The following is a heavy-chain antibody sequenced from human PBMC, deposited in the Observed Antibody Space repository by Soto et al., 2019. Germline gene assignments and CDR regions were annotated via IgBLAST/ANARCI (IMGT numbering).Heavy chain of an antibody. V-gene: IGHV3-23*01. D-gene: IGHD4-17*01. CDR2: ITGSSDYT. CDR1: GFIFSSYA. J-gene: IGHJ3*02. Sequence: GGSLRLSCEASGFIFSSYAMNWVRQAPGKGLQWVSSITGSSDYTSYIASVKGRFTISRDNSKNTLYLQMTSLRIEDTALYYCAHPRGYGVFDAYDIWGQGTLVTVSS. CDR3: AHPRGYGVFDAYDI.